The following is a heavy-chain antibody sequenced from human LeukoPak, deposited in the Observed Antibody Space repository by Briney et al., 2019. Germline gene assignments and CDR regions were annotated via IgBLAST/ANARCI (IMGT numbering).Heavy chain of an antibody. CDR3: AKAEGGSRYSGIDY. Sequence: PGRSLRLSCAASGFTFSSYGMHWVRQAPGKGLEWVAVISYDGGNDYYADSVKGRFTISRDNSENTLYLQMNSLRAEDTAVYYCAKAEGGSRYSGIDYWGQGALVTVSS. V-gene: IGHV3-30*18. CDR1: GFTFSSYG. CDR2: ISYDGGND. J-gene: IGHJ4*02. D-gene: IGHD2-15*01.